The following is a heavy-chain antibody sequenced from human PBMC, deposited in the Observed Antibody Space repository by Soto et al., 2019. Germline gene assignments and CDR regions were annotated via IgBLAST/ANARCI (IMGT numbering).Heavy chain of an antibody. J-gene: IGHJ4*02. CDR3: ASSIYTNRARPGYCRCGSCYYFDY. V-gene: IGHV1-69*01. CDR2: IIPIFGTA. D-gene: IGHD2-15*01. CDR1: GGTFSSYA. Sequence: QVQLVQSGAEVKQPGSSVKVSCKASGGTFSSYAISWVRQAPGQGLEWMGGIIPIFGTANYAQKFKGRVTITADESTSTAYMELSSLRAEDTAVYYGASSIYTNRARPGYCRCGSCYYFDYWGQGTLVTVSS.